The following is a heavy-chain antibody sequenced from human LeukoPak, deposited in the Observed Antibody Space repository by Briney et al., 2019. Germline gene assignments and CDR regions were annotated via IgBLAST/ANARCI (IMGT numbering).Heavy chain of an antibody. CDR3: ASTSSGWYPTFDY. D-gene: IGHD6-19*01. CDR1: GFTLSSYG. Sequence: GRSLRLSCAASGFTLSSYGMHWVRQAPGKGLEWVAVISYDGSNKYYADSVKGRFTISRDNSKNTLYLQMNSLRAEDTAVYYCASTSSGWYPTFDYWGQGTLVTVSS. J-gene: IGHJ4*02. V-gene: IGHV3-30*03. CDR2: ISYDGSNK.